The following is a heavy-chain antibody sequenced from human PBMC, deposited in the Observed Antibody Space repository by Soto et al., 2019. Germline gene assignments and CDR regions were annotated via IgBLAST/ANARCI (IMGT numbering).Heavy chain of an antibody. CDR3: ARELAADNWFDP. Sequence: QVQLQESGPGLVKPSETLSLTCTVSGDSISTYYWNWIRQPAGKELEWIGRIYTSGSTNYSPSLESLVTMSLDTSKNEVSLRVNSVTAEDTAVYYCARELAADNWFDPWGQGTLVTVSS. CDR1: GDSISTYY. V-gene: IGHV4-4*07. D-gene: IGHD6-13*01. CDR2: IYTSGST. J-gene: IGHJ5*02.